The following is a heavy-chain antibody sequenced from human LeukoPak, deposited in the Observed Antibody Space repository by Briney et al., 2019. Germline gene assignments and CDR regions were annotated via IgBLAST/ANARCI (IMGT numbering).Heavy chain of an antibody. D-gene: IGHD6-13*01. J-gene: IGHJ3*02. CDR2: IYTSGST. CDR3: ARTGIAAAATDDAFDI. CDR1: GGSISSGSYY. V-gene: IGHV4-61*02. Sequence: SETLSLTCTVSGGSISSGSYYWSWIRQPAGKGLEWIGRIYTSGSTNYNPSLKGRVTISVDTSKNQFSLKLSSVTAADTAVYYCARTGIAAAATDDAFDIWGQGTMVTASS.